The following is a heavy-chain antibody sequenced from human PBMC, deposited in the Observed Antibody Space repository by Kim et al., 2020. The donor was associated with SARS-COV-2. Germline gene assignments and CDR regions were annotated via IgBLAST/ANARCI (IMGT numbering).Heavy chain of an antibody. V-gene: IGHV4-28*01. CDR2: IYYSGST. J-gene: IGHJ5*02. CDR3: ARNAAESSIVGAPAGWFDP. CDR1: GYSISSSNW. Sequence: SETLSLTCAVSGYSISSSNWWGWIRQPPGKGLEWIGYIYYSGSTYYNPSLKSRVTMSVDTSKNQFSLKLSSVTAVDTAVYYCARNAAESSIVGAPAGWFDPWGQGTLVTVSS. D-gene: IGHD1-26*01.